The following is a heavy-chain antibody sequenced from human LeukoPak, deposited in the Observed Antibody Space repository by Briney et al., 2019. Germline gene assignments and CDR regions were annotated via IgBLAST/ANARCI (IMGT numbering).Heavy chain of an antibody. CDR1: GFTFSSYW. J-gene: IGHJ4*02. D-gene: IGHD2-15*01. CDR3: ARGRVGYCSGGSCYPYFDY. Sequence: GGSLRLSCAASGFTFSSYWMSWVRQAPGKGLEWAANIKQDGSEKYYVDSVKGRFTISRDNAKNSLYLQMNSLRAEDTAVYYCARGRVGYCSGGSCYPYFDYWGQGTLVTVSS. V-gene: IGHV3-7*01. CDR2: IKQDGSEK.